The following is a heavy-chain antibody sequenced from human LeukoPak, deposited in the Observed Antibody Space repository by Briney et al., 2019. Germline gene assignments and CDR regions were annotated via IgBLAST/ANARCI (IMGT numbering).Heavy chain of an antibody. D-gene: IGHD6-19*01. J-gene: IGHJ5*02. CDR2: VIPIFSTA. CDR1: GGTFSNYA. CDR3: ASSSSGWPNWFDP. Sequence: ASVKVSCKASGGTFSNYAIGWVRQAPGQGLEWMGGVIPIFSTANYAQKFQGRVTITADESTSTAYMELSSLRSEDTAVYYCASSSSGWPNWFDPWGQGTLVTVSS. V-gene: IGHV1-69*13.